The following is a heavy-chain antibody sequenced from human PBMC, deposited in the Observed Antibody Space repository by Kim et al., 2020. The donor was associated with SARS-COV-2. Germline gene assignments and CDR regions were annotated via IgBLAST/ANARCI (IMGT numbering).Heavy chain of an antibody. CDR1: GFIFSNCA. Sequence: GGSLRLSCAASGFIFSNCAMRWVRQSPGKGLEWVAGICHSGTNTYYIDSVKGRFTISRDNSKNTLYLQMNSLRAEDTAVYYCARETGAPIGGITYNYYG. V-gene: IGHV3-30*03. D-gene: IGHD3-16*01. CDR3: ARETGAPIGGITYNYYG. CDR2: ICHSGTNT. J-gene: IGHJ6*01.